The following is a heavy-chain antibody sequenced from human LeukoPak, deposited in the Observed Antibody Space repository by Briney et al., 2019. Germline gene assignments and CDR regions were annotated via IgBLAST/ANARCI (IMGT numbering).Heavy chain of an antibody. CDR3: AKDAGGTYSQAIDY. Sequence: QPGGSLRLSCATSGFTFSIYGIHWVRRAPGKGLEWVAFVRNDGFNTYYAGSVKGRFTISRDNSKNTVFLQMNNLRVGDTAVYYCAKDAGGTYSQAIDYWGQGTLVTVSS. CDR2: VRNDGFNT. D-gene: IGHD1-26*01. CDR1: GFTFSIYG. V-gene: IGHV3-30*02. J-gene: IGHJ4*02.